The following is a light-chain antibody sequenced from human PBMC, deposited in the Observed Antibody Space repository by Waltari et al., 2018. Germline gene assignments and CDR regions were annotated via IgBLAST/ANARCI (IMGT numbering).Light chain of an antibody. CDR3: QVWESYGDHLVV. J-gene: IGLJ2*01. CDR1: NIGSKN. CDR2: YDS. V-gene: IGLV3-21*01. Sequence: SYVLTQPPSVSVAPGKTARITCGGSNIGSKNVNWYQQKPGQAPVLVIHYDSDRPSGIPERFSGSNAGNTATLTISRVEAGDEADYYCQVWESYGDHLVVFGGGNNLTVV.